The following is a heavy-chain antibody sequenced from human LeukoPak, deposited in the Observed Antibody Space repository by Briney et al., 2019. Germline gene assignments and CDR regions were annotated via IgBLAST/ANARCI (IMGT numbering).Heavy chain of an antibody. J-gene: IGHJ6*03. CDR1: GGSFSGYY. Sequence: SETLSLTCAVYGGSFSGYYWSWIRQPPGKGLEWIGEINHSGSTNYNPSLKSRVTISVDTSKNQFSLKLTSATAADTAVYYCARSVATIFDYYMDVWGNGTTVTVSS. V-gene: IGHV4-34*01. D-gene: IGHD5-24*01. CDR3: ARSVATIFDYYMDV. CDR2: INHSGST.